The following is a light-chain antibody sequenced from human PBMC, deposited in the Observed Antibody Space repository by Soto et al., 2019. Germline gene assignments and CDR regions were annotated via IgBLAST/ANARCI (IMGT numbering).Light chain of an antibody. CDR2: DAS. Sequence: EIVLTQSPATLSLSPGERATLSCRASQSVSSYLAWYQQKPGQAPMLLIYDASNRATGIPARSSGSGSRTDFTLTSSSLAPEDFAVYYCQQRSNWPPLTFGGGTKVEI. J-gene: IGKJ4*01. CDR1: QSVSSY. CDR3: QQRSNWPPLT. V-gene: IGKV3-11*01.